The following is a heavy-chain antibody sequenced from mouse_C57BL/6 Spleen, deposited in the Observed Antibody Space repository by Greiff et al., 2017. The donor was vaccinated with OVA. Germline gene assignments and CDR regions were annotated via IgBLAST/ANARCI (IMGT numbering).Heavy chain of an antibody. Sequence: VQLQQPGAELVRPGTSVKLSCKASGYTFTSYWMHWVKQRPGQGLEWIGVIDPSDSYTNYNQKFKGKATLTVDTSSSTAYMQLSSLTSEDSAVYYCARRDSNYVFDYWGQGTTLTVSS. CDR1: GYTFTSYW. D-gene: IGHD2-5*01. CDR3: ARRDSNYVFDY. CDR2: IDPSDSYT. V-gene: IGHV1-59*01. J-gene: IGHJ2*01.